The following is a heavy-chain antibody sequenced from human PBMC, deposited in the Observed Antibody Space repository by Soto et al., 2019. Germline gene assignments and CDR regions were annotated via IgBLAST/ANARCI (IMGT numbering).Heavy chain of an antibody. V-gene: IGHV3-21*01. CDR2: ISSSSSYI. J-gene: IGHJ6*02. Sequence: GGSLRLSCAASGLTFSSYSMNWVRQAPGKGLEWVSSISSSSSYIYYADSVKGRFTISRDNAKNSLYLQMNSLRAEDTAVYYCARDTYSNSGYYYYGMDVWGQGTTVTVSS. CDR3: ARDTYSNSGYYYYGMDV. D-gene: IGHD6-6*01. CDR1: GLTFSSYS.